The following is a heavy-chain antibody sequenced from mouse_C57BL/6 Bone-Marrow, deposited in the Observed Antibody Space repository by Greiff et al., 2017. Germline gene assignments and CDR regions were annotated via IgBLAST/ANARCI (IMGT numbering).Heavy chain of an antibody. CDR1: GFNIKNTY. D-gene: IGHD2-3*01. CDR3: ASFDGYYNAMYY. J-gene: IGHJ4*01. CDR2: IDPANGNT. Sequence: VHVKQSVAELVRPGASVKLSCTASGFNIKNTYMHWVKQRPEQGLEWIGRIDPANGNTKYAPKFQGKATITADTSSNTAYLQLSGLTSEDAAIYYCASFDGYYNAMYYWGQGTSVTVSS. V-gene: IGHV14-3*01.